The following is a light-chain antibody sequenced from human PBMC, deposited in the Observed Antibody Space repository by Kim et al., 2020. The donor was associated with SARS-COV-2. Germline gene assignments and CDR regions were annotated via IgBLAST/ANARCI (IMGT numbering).Light chain of an antibody. Sequence: QSALTQPASVSGSPGQSITISCTGTSSDVGHYNSVSWYQQHPGKAPKLMIYDVTKRPSGVSIRFSGSKSGNTASLTISGLQAEDEADYYCNSYTSSNSDVFGTGTKVTVL. CDR2: DVT. CDR3: NSYTSSNSDV. J-gene: IGLJ1*01. CDR1: SSDVGHYNS. V-gene: IGLV2-14*01.